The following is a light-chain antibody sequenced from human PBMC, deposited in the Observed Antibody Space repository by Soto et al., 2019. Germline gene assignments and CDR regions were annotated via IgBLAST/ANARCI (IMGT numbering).Light chain of an antibody. Sequence: AIQVTQSPSSLSASVGDRVTITCRASQGIRNELSWYQQKPGKAPKFLIFAASNIQSGVPSRFSGSGSGTDFTLTISSLQPEDFATYFCLQDDDYPFTFGGGTKVEIK. V-gene: IGKV1-6*01. J-gene: IGKJ4*01. CDR3: LQDDDYPFT. CDR2: AAS. CDR1: QGIRNE.